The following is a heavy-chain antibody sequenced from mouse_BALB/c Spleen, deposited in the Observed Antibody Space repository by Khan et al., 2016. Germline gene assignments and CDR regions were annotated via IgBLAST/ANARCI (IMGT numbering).Heavy chain of an antibody. Sequence: EVELVESGGGLVQPGGSLKLSCAASGFTFSSYGMSWIRQIPDKRLELVAIINSNGGTTYYPDSVKGRFTISRDNAKNALYLQMSSLKSEDTAMYCCARDLQFAYWGQGNQVTVSA. V-gene: IGHV5-6-3*01. J-gene: IGHJ3*01. CDR2: INSNGGTT. CDR1: GFTFSSYG. CDR3: ARDLQFAY.